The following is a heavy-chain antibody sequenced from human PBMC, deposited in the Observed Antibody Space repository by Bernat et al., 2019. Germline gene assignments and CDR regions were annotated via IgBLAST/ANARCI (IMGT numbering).Heavy chain of an antibody. Sequence: QVQLVQSGAEVKKPGASVKVSCKASGYTFTGYYMHWVRQAPGPGLEWMGWINPNSGGTNYAQKFQGWVTMTRDTSISTAYMELSRLRSDDTAVYYCARDYISSVTTSDYYYGMDVWGQGTTATVSS. V-gene: IGHV1-2*04. CDR2: INPNSGGT. CDR3: ARDYISSVTTSDYYYGMDV. D-gene: IGHD4-17*01. CDR1: GYTFTGYY. J-gene: IGHJ6*02.